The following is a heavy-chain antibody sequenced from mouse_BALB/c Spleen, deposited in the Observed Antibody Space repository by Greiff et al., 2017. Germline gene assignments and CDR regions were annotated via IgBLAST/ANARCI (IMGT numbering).Heavy chain of an antibody. V-gene: IGHV1S29*02. D-gene: IGHD2-2*01. Sequence: EVQRVESGPELVKPGASVKISCKASGYTFTDYNMHWVKQSHGKSLEWIGYIYPYNGGTGYNQKFKSKATLTVDNSSSTAYMELRSLTSEDSAVYYCAREDYGYDEGFAYWGQGTLVTVSA. CDR2: IYPYNGGT. J-gene: IGHJ3*01. CDR1: GYTFTDYN. CDR3: AREDYGYDEGFAY.